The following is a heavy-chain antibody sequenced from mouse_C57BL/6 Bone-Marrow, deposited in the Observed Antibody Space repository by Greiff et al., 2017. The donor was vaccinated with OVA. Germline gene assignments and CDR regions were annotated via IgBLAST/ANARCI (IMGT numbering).Heavy chain of an antibody. Sequence: DVHLVESGGGLVKPGGSLKLSCAASGFTFSDYGMHWVRQAPEKGLEWVAYISSGSSTIYYADTVKGRFTISRDNAKNTLFLQMTSLRSEDTAMYYCARRRRGRGYFDVWGTGTTVTVSS. CDR2: ISSGSSTI. J-gene: IGHJ1*03. V-gene: IGHV5-17*01. CDR3: ARRRRGRGYFDV. CDR1: GFTFSDYG.